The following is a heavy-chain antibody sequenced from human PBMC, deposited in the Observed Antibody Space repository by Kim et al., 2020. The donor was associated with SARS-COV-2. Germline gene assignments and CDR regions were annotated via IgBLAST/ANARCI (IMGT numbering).Heavy chain of an antibody. J-gene: IGHJ6*02. V-gene: IGHV3-43*01. CDR2: ISWDGGST. CDR3: TKGARGSSSWYVALHMDV. Sequence: GGSLRLSCAASGFTFDDYTMHWVRQAPGKGLEWDSLISWDGGSTYYADSVKGRFTNSRDNSKNSLYLQMNSLRTEDTALYYCTKGARGSSSWYVALHMDVGCQGTTVNVSS. CDR1: GFTFDDYT. D-gene: IGHD6-13*01.